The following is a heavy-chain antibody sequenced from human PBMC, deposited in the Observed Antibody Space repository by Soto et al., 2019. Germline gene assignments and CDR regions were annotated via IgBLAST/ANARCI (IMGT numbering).Heavy chain of an antibody. CDR3: ATDAVYNAGSWIMQH. D-gene: IGHD5-12*01. J-gene: IGHJ1*01. CDR1: GPRHGSFA. Sequence: PGGPLRLSCTASGPRHGSFALMWVRQSPGKGLECVSGIYGNGRGIEYADSVKGRFTISRDNSNNTVYLQMTDLRDDETAIYYCATDAVYNAGSWIMQHWGQG. CDR2: IYGNGRGI. V-gene: IGHV3-23*05.